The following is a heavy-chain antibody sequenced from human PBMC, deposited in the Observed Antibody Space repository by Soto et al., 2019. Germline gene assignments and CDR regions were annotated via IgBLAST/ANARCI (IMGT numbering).Heavy chain of an antibody. Sequence: EVQLVESGGGLVQPGGSLRLSCAGSGFTFSNYWMHWVRQAPGKGLEWVSRIDHDGPTDYADSVRGRFTISGDNAENTLYLQMNSLRPEDTAVYNCVRDSHGDYWGQGCLVTVS. V-gene: IGHV3-74*01. CDR3: VRDSHGDY. CDR2: IDHDGPT. J-gene: IGHJ4*02. CDR1: GFTFSNYW.